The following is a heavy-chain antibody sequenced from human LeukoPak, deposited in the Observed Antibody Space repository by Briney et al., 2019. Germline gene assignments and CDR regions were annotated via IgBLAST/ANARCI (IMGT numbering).Heavy chain of an antibody. V-gene: IGHV3-33*01. CDR3: ARDTQNYGDYIEYFQH. D-gene: IGHD4-17*01. Sequence: PGGSLRLSCAASGFTFSSYGMHWVRQAPGKGLEWVAVIWYDGSNKYYADSVKGRFTISRDNAKNSLYLHMNSLRAEDTAVYYCARDTQNYGDYIEYFQHWGQGTLVTVSS. J-gene: IGHJ1*01. CDR2: IWYDGSNK. CDR1: GFTFSSYG.